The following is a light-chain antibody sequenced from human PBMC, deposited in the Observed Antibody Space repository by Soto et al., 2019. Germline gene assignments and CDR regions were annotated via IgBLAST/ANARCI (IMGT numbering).Light chain of an antibody. CDR1: QGINSW. CDR2: AAS. Sequence: DIQMTQSPSSVSASVGDRVTITCRASQGINSWLAWYQQKPGKAPNLLIYAASSLQIGVPSRFSGSGSGTNYSLTISSLQPEDFATYYCQQANSFPLSFGQGTRLEIK. V-gene: IGKV1-12*01. CDR3: QQANSFPLS. J-gene: IGKJ5*01.